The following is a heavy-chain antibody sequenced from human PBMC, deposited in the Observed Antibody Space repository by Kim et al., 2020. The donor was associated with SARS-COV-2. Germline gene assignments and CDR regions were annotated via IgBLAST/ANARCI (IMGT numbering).Heavy chain of an antibody. V-gene: IGHV1-69*13. D-gene: IGHD3-10*01. J-gene: IGHJ6*02. CDR1: GGNLNTHA. CDR3: ASVALGSVVRPYYYGMDV. Sequence: SVKVSCKASGGNLNTHAISWVRQAPGQGLEWMGGIIPIFGTASYAQKFQGRVTITADESTSTAYMELSGLRSEDTAVYYCASVALGSVVRPYYYGMDVWGQGTTVTVSS. CDR2: IIPIFGTA.